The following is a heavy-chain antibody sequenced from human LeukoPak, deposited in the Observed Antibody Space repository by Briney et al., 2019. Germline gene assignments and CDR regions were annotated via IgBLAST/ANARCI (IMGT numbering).Heavy chain of an antibody. Sequence: ASVKVSCKASGYTFTSYGISWVRQAPGQGLEWMGWISAYNGNTNYAQKLQGRVTMTTDTSTSTAYMELRSLRSDDTAVYYCAGVYYDSSGPGEDAFDIWGQGTMVTVSS. D-gene: IGHD3-22*01. CDR2: ISAYNGNT. V-gene: IGHV1-18*01. CDR1: GYTFTSYG. CDR3: AGVYYDSSGPGEDAFDI. J-gene: IGHJ3*02.